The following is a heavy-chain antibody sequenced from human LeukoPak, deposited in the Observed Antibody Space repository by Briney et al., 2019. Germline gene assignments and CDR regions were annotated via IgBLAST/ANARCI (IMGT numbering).Heavy chain of an antibody. D-gene: IGHD3-22*01. Sequence: SETLSLTCTVSGGSISSYYWSWIRQPPGKGLEWIGYIYYSGSTNYNPSLKSRVTISVDTSKNQFSLKLSSVTAADTAVYYCARGLVGYYDSSGYYYHGDAFDTWGQGTMVTVSS. CDR1: GGSISSYY. CDR3: ARGLVGYYDSSGYYYHGDAFDT. J-gene: IGHJ3*02. V-gene: IGHV4-59*01. CDR2: IYYSGST.